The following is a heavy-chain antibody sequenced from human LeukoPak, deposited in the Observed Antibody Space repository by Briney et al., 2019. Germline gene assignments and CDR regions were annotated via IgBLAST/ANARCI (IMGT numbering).Heavy chain of an antibody. Sequence: KASETLSLTCTVSGYSISSGYYWGWIRQPPGKGLEWIGSIYHSGSTYYNPSLKSRVTISVDTSKNQFSLKLSSVTAADTAVYYCARGIPYMDVWGKGTTVTVSS. CDR1: GYSISSGYY. J-gene: IGHJ6*03. V-gene: IGHV4-38-2*02. D-gene: IGHD2-21*01. CDR3: ARGIPYMDV. CDR2: IYHSGST.